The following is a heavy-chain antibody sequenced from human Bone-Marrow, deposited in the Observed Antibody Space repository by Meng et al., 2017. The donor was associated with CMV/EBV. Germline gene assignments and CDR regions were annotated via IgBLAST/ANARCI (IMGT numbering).Heavy chain of an antibody. V-gene: IGHV1-18*01. J-gene: IGHJ3*02. Sequence: ASVKVSCKASGYTFTSYDISWVRQAPGQGLEWMGWIRPNNGNTKYAQRFQGRVTMTTDTSASTAYMELRSLRSDDTAVYYCAKDISGELRYGGLDAFDIWGQGTMVTVSS. CDR1: GYTFTSYD. CDR3: AKDISGELRYGGLDAFDI. CDR2: IRPNNGNT. D-gene: IGHD3-9*01.